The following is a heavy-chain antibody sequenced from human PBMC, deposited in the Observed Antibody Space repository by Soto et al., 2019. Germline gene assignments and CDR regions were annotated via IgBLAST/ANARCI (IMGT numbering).Heavy chain of an antibody. CDR1: GYTFTSYG. V-gene: IGHV1-18*01. Sequence: ASVKVSCKASGYTFTSYGIGWVRQAPGQGLEWMGWISPFNGHTHYAQKFQGRVSLTTDTSTSTAFLELRSLTYDDTAVYYCAREPPRATAGLNYFDPWGQGTLVTVSS. CDR3: AREPPRATAGLNYFDP. J-gene: IGHJ5*02. CDR2: ISPFNGHT. D-gene: IGHD6-13*01.